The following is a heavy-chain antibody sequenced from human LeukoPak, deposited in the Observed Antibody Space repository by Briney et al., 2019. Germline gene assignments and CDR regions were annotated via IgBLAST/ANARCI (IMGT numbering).Heavy chain of an antibody. CDR2: ISYDESNK. V-gene: IGHV3-30*18. CDR3: AKVSDRFMVRGLDY. Sequence: GGSLRLSCAASGFTFSSYGMHWVRQAPGKGLEWVAVISYDESNKYYADSVKGRFTISRDNSKNTLYLQMNSLRAEDTAVYYCAKVSDRFMVRGLDYWGQGTLVTVSS. D-gene: IGHD3-10*01. J-gene: IGHJ4*02. CDR1: GFTFSSYG.